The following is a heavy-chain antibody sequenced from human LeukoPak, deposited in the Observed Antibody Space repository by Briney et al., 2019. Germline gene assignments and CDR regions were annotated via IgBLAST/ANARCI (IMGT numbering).Heavy chain of an antibody. V-gene: IGHV3-23*01. CDR3: AKDKASNWFDP. CDR1: GFTFSSYA. Sequence: GGSLRLSCAASGFTFSSYAMSWVRQAPGKGLEWVSAISGGGGSTYYADSVKGRFTISRDNSKNTLYLQMNSLRAEDAAVYYCAKDKASNWFDPWGQGTPVTVSS. CDR2: ISGGGGST. J-gene: IGHJ5*02.